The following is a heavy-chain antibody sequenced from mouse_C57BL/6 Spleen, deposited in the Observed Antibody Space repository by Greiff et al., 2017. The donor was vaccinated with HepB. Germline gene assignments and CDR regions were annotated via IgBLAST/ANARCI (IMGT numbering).Heavy chain of an antibody. J-gene: IGHJ1*03. V-gene: IGHV3-1*01. CDR2: ISYSGST. Sequence: EVQLQESGPGMVKPSQSLSLTCTVTGYSITSGYDWHWIRHFPGNKLEWMGYISYSGSTNYNPSLKSRISITHDTSKNHFFLKLNSVTTEDTATYYCAREGVTRRYFDVWGTGTTVTVSS. D-gene: IGHD2-2*01. CDR1: GYSITSGYD. CDR3: AREGVTRRYFDV.